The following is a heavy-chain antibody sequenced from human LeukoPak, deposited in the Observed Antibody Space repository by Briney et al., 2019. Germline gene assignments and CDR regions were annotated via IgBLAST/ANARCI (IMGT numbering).Heavy chain of an antibody. CDR1: ALTASSNY. J-gene: IGHJ4*02. CDR3: ATYFRIPHDC. V-gene: IGHV3-53*04. Sequence: GGSLRLSCAPSALTASSNYMSWVRQAPGKGLGWVSLIYSGVSTYYADSVKGRFTISKPNSKTTLYLKMNSLRAEVTALYYGATYFRIPHDCWGWGTLVTVSS. D-gene: IGHD3-9*01. CDR2: IYSGVST.